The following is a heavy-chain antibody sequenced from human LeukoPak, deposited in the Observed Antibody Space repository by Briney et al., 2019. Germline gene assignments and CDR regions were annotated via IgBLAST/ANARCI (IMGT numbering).Heavy chain of an antibody. CDR3: ARDLTELQWLVASYFDY. J-gene: IGHJ4*02. Sequence: GGSLRLSCAASGFTVSSNYMSWVRQAPGKGLEWVSIIYSGGSTYYADSVKGRFTISRDNAKNSLYLQMNSLRAEDTAVYYCARDLTELQWLVASYFDYWGQGTLVTVSS. CDR2: IYSGGST. D-gene: IGHD6-19*01. CDR1: GFTVSSNY. V-gene: IGHV3-53*01.